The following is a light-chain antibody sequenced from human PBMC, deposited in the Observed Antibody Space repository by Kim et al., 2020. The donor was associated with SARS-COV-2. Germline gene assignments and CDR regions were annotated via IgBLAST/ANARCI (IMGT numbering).Light chain of an antibody. V-gene: IGLV3-9*01. J-gene: IGLJ2*01. CDR3: QVWDSSPVV. CDR2: RDS. Sequence: SVALGRAARITGGGNSVGDENVHWNQQKPGQAPVLVIYRDSDRPSGIPERFSGSNAGNTATLTISRARAKDEADYYCQVWDSSPVVFGGGTQLTVL. CDR1: SVGDEN.